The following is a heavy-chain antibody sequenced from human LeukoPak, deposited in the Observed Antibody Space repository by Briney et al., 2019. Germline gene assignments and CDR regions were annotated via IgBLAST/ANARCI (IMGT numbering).Heavy chain of an antibody. V-gene: IGHV1-18*01. Sequence: ASVKVSCKASGYTFTSYGISWVRQGAGQGVEGMGWISAYNGNTNYAQKLQGRVTMTTDTSTSTAYMELRSLRSDDTAVYYCARDISKGAAAAGTLGAFDIWGQGTMVTVSS. J-gene: IGHJ3*02. D-gene: IGHD6-13*01. CDR1: GYTFTSYG. CDR3: ARDISKGAAAAGTLGAFDI. CDR2: ISAYNGNT.